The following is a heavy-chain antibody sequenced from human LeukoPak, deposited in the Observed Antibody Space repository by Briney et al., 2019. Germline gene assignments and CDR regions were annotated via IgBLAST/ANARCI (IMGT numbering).Heavy chain of an antibody. CDR3: ARDPYSGNYGNDYYYYMDV. CDR1: GFTFSNYN. D-gene: IGHD1-26*01. V-gene: IGHV3-21*01. Sequence: GGSLRLSCAASGFTFSNYNMNWVRQAPGKAMEWVSSITSSGTYIFYADSVKGRFTISRDNAKNSLYLQIDSLGPEDTAVYYCARDPYSGNYGNDYYYYMDVWGKGTTVTISS. CDR2: ITSSGTYI. J-gene: IGHJ6*03.